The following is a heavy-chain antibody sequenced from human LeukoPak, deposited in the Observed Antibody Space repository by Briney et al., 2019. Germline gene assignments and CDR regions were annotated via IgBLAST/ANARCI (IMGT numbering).Heavy chain of an antibody. D-gene: IGHD3-10*01. CDR1: GGSFSYYY. J-gene: IGHJ4*02. CDR3: AIQWFGEFDY. Sequence: PSETLSLTCAVYGGSFSYYYCNWIRQTPGKGLEWIGETNHSGDTKYNPSLKSRVTISVDTSKNQFSLRLSSVTAADTAVYYCAIQWFGEFDYWGQGTLVTVSS. V-gene: IGHV4-34*01. CDR2: TNHSGDT.